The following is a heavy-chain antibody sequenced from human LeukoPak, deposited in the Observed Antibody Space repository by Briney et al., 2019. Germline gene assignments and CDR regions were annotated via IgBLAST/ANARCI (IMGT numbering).Heavy chain of an antibody. V-gene: IGHV4-30-4*08. CDR3: ARDPSEGMDV. Sequence: SWIRQAPGKGLEWIGYIYYSGSTYYNPSLKSRVTISVDTSKNQFSLKLSSVTAADTAVYYCARDPSEGMDVWGQGTTVTVSS. CDR2: IYYSGST. J-gene: IGHJ6*02.